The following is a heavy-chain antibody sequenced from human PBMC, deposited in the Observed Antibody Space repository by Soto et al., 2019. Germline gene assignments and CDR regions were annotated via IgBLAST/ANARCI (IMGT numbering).Heavy chain of an antibody. CDR3: ARHLDVDTAMVTIYYYYGMDV. Sequence: PGESLKISCKGSGYSFTSYWISWVRQMPGKGLEWMGRIDPSDSYTNYSPSFQGHVTISADKSISTAYLQWSSLKASDTAMYYCARHLDVDTAMVTIYYYYGMDVWGQETTVTVSS. CDR1: GYSFTSYW. CDR2: IDPSDSYT. V-gene: IGHV5-10-1*01. J-gene: IGHJ6*02. D-gene: IGHD5-18*01.